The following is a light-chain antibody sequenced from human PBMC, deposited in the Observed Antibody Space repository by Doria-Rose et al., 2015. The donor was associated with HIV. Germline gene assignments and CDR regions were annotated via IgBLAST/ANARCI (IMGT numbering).Light chain of an antibody. CDR3: HQYGTSRT. J-gene: IGKJ1*01. V-gene: IGKV3-20*01. Sequence: TQSPGTLSLSPGERATLSCRASQSFSSTYLAWYQQNPGQAPSLLIYDGSTRATGIPDRFSASGSGTDFTLAINRLEPEDFALYYCHQYGTSRTFGQGTKVEI. CDR1: QSFSSTY. CDR2: DGS.